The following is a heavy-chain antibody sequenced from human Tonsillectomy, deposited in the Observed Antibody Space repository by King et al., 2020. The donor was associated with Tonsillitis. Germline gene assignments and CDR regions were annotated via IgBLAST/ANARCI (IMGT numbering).Heavy chain of an antibody. Sequence: VQLVESGGGLVQPGGSLRLSCATSGFTFSSFAMSWVRQAPGKGLEWVSDISSSVDSTYYAESVKGRFTISRDNSKNTLYLQMSSLRAEDTAVYYCVQQWLPQGAFDIWGQGTMVTVSS. CDR3: VQQWLPQGAFDI. D-gene: IGHD6-19*01. CDR2: ISSSVDST. CDR1: GFTFSSFA. V-gene: IGHV3-23*04. J-gene: IGHJ3*02.